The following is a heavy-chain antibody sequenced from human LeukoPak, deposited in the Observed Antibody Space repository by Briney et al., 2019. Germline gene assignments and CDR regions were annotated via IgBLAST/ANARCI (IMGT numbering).Heavy chain of an antibody. CDR1: GGSISSSNYF. J-gene: IGHJ4*02. V-gene: IGHV4-39*01. Sequence: SETLSLTCTVSGGSISSSNYFWAWIRQPPGKGLEWIGSIYYSGSTNYNPSLQSRVTISVDTSKNQFSLKLSSVTAADTAVYYCARTVVMTSVYHFDHWGQGTLVTVSS. CDR3: ARTVVMTSVYHFDH. CDR2: IYYSGST. D-gene: IGHD3-22*01.